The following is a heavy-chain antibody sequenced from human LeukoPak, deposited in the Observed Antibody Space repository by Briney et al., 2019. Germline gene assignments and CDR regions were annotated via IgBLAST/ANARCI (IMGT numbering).Heavy chain of an antibody. CDR2: ISAYNGNT. V-gene: IGHV1-18*01. CDR1: GYTFTSYG. D-gene: IGHD3-10*01. J-gene: IGHJ5*02. Sequence: ASVKVSCKASGYTFTSYGISWVRQAPGQGLEWMGWISAYNGNTNYAHKLQGRVTMTTDTSTSTAYMELRSLRSDDTAVYYCARGYGSGSYLGPLYNWFDPWGQGTLVTVSS. CDR3: ARGYGSGSYLGPLYNWFDP.